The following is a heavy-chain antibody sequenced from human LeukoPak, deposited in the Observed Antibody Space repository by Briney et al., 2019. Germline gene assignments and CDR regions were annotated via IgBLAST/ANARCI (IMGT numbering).Heavy chain of an antibody. CDR1: GYTFTGYY. CDR3: ARGQSITMIVVADFDY. J-gene: IGHJ4*02. CDR2: INPSGGST. D-gene: IGHD3-22*01. Sequence: GASVKVSCRASGYTFTGYYMHWMRQAPGQGLEWMGVINPSGGSTSYAQKFQGRVTMTRDMSTSTVYMELSSLRSEDTAVYYCARGQSITMIVVADFDYWGQGTLVTVSS. V-gene: IGHV1-46*01.